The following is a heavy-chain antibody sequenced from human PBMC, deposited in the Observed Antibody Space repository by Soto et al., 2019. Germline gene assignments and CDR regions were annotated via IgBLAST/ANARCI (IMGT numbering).Heavy chain of an antibody. D-gene: IGHD6-19*01. CDR3: AREGIVVAGTEGYFNY. J-gene: IGHJ4*02. CDR2: ISTTSSPI. V-gene: IGHV3-48*02. CDR1: GFTFSSYS. Sequence: EVQLVESGGGLVQPGGSLRLSCAASGFTFSSYSMNWVRQAPGKGLEWVSYISTTSSPIYYADSVKGRFTISRDNAKNSLDLQMSSLRDDDTAVYYCAREGIVVAGTEGYFNYWGQGTLVTVSS.